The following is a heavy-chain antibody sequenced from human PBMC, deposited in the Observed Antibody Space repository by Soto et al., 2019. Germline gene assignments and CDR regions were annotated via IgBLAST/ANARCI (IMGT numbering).Heavy chain of an antibody. CDR2: ISGSGGST. CDR3: AKDGWIQLWLTNYFDY. J-gene: IGHJ4*02. D-gene: IGHD5-18*01. CDR1: GFTFSSYA. V-gene: IGHV3-23*01. Sequence: GGSLRLSCAASGFTFSSYAMSWVRQAPGKGLEWVSAISGSGGSTYYADSVKGRFTISRDNSKNTLYLQMNSLRAEDTAVYYCAKDGWIQLWLTNYFDYWGQGPLVTVSS.